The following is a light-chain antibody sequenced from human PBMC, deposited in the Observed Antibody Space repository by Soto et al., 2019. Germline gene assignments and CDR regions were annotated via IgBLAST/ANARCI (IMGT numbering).Light chain of an antibody. J-gene: IGLJ1*01. CDR3: CSYAGSYTYV. CDR2: DVS. CDR1: SSDVGGYNY. Sequence: QSALTQPRSVSGSPGQSVTISCTGTSSDVGGYNYVSWHQQHPGKAPKLVIYDVSKWPSGVPDRFSGSKSGNTASLTISGLQAEDEADYYCCSYAGSYTYVFGTGTQLTVL. V-gene: IGLV2-11*01.